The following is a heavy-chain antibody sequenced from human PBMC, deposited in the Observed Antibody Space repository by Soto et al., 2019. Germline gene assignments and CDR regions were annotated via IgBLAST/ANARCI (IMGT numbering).Heavy chain of an antibody. J-gene: IGHJ6*02. CDR1: GGSISSSSYY. Sequence: SETLSLTCTVSGGSISSSSYYWGWIRQPPGKGLEWIGSIYYSGSTYYNPSLKSRVTISVDTSKNQFSLKLSSVTAADTAVYYCARRDYYYGMDVWGQGTTVTVSS. CDR2: IYYSGST. V-gene: IGHV4-39*01. CDR3: ARRDYYYGMDV.